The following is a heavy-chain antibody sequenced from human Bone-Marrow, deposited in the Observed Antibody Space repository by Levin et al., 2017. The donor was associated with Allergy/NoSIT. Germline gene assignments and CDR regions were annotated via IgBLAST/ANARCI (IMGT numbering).Heavy chain of an antibody. V-gene: IGHV3-64D*06. CDR1: VFNFGSYA. J-gene: IGHJ5*02. Sequence: GGSLRLSCSASVFNFGSYAMHWVRQAPGKGLEYVSSISNNGHITYYADSVKDRFTISRDHSKKTLFLEMKSLRVEDTALYYCVKDHLGGIAASVAWWVDPRGQGTQVTVSS. D-gene: IGHD6-13*01. CDR3: VKDHLGGIAASVAWWVDP. CDR2: ISNNGHIT.